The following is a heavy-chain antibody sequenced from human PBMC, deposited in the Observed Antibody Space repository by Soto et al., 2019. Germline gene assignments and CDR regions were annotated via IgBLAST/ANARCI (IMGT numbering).Heavy chain of an antibody. J-gene: IGHJ4*02. CDR2: IYYSGST. CDR3: ARGDIAVLFDY. D-gene: IGHD6-19*01. V-gene: IGHV4-39*01. Sequence: SETLSLTCTVSGGSISSSSYYWGWIRQPPGKGLEWIGSIYYSGSTYYNPSLKSRVTISVDTSKNQFSLKLSSVTAADTAVYYCARGDIAVLFDYWGQGTLVTVS. CDR1: GGSISSSSYY.